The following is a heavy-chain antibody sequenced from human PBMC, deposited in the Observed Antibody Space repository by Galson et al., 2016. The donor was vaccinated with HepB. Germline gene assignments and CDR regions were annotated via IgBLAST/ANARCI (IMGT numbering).Heavy chain of an antibody. D-gene: IGHD2-15*01. V-gene: IGHV3-21*01. J-gene: IGHJ3*02. CDR3: ARVVVDPIDALDI. Sequence: SEKGRFTISRDNAKKSLYLEMNNLKAEDTAVDYCARVVVDPIDALDIWGQGTMVTVSS.